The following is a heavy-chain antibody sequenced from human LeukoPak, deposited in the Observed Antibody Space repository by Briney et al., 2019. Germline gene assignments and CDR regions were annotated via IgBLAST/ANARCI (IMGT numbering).Heavy chain of an antibody. CDR3: ARRYDTSGTFAY. CDR1: GYSFSSYW. J-gene: IGHJ4*02. CDR2: IFPGDSDT. Sequence: GEPLKISCKGSGYSFSSYWIGWVRQMPGKDLEWMGIIFPGDSDTRYSPSFQGQVTISADKSISTAYLQWSSLKASDTAMYYCARRYDTSGTFAYWGQGTLVTVSS. V-gene: IGHV5-51*01. D-gene: IGHD3-10*01.